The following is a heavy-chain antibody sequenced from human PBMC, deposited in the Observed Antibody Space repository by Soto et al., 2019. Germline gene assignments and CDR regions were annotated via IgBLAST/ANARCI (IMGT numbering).Heavy chain of an antibody. CDR2: IYYSGST. Sequence: SETLSLTCTVSGGSIRSYYWSWIRQPPGKGLEWIGHIYYSGSTNYNPSLKSRVTISVDTSKNQFSLKLSSVTAADTAVYYCARVWGYYFDYWGQGNMVTVSS. J-gene: IGHJ4*02. CDR1: GGSIRSYY. D-gene: IGHD3-10*01. V-gene: IGHV4-59*01. CDR3: ARVWGYYFDY.